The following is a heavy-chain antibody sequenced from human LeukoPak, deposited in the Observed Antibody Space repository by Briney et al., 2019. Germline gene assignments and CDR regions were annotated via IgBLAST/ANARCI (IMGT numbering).Heavy chain of an antibody. CDR1: GYTFTSHY. CDR2: INPSDIYT. J-gene: IGHJ4*02. V-gene: IGHV1-46*01. Sequence: ASVKVSCKTSGYTFTSHYMHWLRQAPGQGLEWMGTINPSDIYTNYAQKFQGRVTMTRDTSTSTVYMELSSLTSDDTAVYYCAREIALAGKTFDYWGQGILVTVS. D-gene: IGHD6-19*01. CDR3: AREIALAGKTFDY.